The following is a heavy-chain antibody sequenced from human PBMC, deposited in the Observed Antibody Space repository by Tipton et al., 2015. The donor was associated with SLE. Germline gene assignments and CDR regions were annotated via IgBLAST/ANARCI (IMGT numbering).Heavy chain of an antibody. D-gene: IGHD5/OR15-5a*01. CDR1: GGSITSGGYF. Sequence: TLSLTCTVSGGSITSGGYFWSWIRQRPGKALEWIGFIYYSGSTFYDPSLQTRVTISIDSSKNQFSLKLTSVTAADTAVYYCAGVSRDAFEIWGQGTMVTVSS. CDR3: AGVSRDAFEI. CDR2: IYYSGST. V-gene: IGHV4-31*03. J-gene: IGHJ3*02.